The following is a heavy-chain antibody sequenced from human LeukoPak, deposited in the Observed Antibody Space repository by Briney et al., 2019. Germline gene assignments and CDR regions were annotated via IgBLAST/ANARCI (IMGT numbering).Heavy chain of an antibody. D-gene: IGHD5-12*01. Sequence: SETLSLTCAVYGGSFSGYNWSWIRQPPGKGLEWIGEINHSGSTNYNPSLKSRVTISVDTSKNQFSRKLSSVTAADTAVYYCARVEGIVATIFAFDYWGQGTLVTVSS. CDR2: INHSGST. CDR3: ARVEGIVATIFAFDY. V-gene: IGHV4-34*01. CDR1: GGSFSGYN. J-gene: IGHJ4*02.